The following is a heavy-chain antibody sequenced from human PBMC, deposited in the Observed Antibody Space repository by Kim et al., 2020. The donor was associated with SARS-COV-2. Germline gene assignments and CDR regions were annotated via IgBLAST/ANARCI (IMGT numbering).Heavy chain of an antibody. Sequence: GGSLRLSCAASGFTFSSYSMNWVRQAPGKGLEWVSSISSSSSYIYYADSVKGRFTISRDNAKNSLYLQMNSLRAEDTAVYYCARIRDIVPGVAHNYYYYGMDVWGQGTTVTVSS. V-gene: IGHV3-21*01. J-gene: IGHJ6*02. D-gene: IGHD2-8*01. CDR1: GFTFSSYS. CDR3: ARIRDIVPGVAHNYYYYGMDV. CDR2: ISSSSSYI.